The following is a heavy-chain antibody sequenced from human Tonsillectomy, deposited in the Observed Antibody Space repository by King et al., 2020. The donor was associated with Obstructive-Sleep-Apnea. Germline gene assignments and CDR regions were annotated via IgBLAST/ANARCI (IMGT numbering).Heavy chain of an antibody. Sequence: DVQLVESGGGLVQPGGSLRLSCAASGFTFSSYDMHWVRQAPGKGLEYVSAICSNGGCTYYANSVKGRFTISRDNFKSTLYLQMGSLRAEDMAVYYCARDGYTSSSDYWGQGTLVTVSS. V-gene: IGHV3-64*01. CDR3: ARDGYTSSSDY. CDR1: GFTFSSYD. CDR2: ICSNGGCT. J-gene: IGHJ4*02. D-gene: IGHD6-13*01.